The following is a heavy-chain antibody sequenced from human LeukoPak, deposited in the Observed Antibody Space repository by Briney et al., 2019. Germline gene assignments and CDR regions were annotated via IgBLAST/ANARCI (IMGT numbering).Heavy chain of an antibody. CDR2: IYYGGST. J-gene: IGHJ5*02. Sequence: SQTLSLTCTVSGGSISSGDYYWSWIRQPPGKGLEWIGYIYYGGSTYYNPSLKSRVTISVDTSKNQFSLKLSSVTAADTAVYYCARVGALWWFDPWGQGTLVTVSS. CDR1: GGSISSGDYY. V-gene: IGHV4-30-4*01. D-gene: IGHD3-10*01. CDR3: ARVGALWWFDP.